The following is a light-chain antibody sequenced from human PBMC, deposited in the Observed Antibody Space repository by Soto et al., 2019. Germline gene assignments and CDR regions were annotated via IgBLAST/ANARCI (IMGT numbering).Light chain of an antibody. V-gene: IGKV3-20*01. CDR3: QQYMSSVT. Sequence: EVVLTQSPGSLSLSPWQRATLSCRASQSVDSTFFGWYQKKPGQAPRLLIYGASKRATGIPDWFSGSGSGTVFTLIISRLEAEDFTLYYCQQYMSSVTFGQGTKVEIK. CDR2: GAS. CDR1: QSVDSTF. J-gene: IGKJ1*01.